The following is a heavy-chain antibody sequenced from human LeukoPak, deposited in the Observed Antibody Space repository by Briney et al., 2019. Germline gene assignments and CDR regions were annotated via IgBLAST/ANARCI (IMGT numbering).Heavy chain of an antibody. D-gene: IGHD4-17*01. V-gene: IGHV1-2*02. J-gene: IGHJ4*02. Sequence: ASVKVSCKASGYTFTGYYMHWVRQAPGQGLEWMGWINPNSGGTNCAQKFRGRVTMTRDTSISTAYMELSRLRSDDTAVYYCARVPTPYGDLPPFEYWGQGTLVTVSS. CDR1: GYTFTGYY. CDR2: INPNSGGT. CDR3: ARVPTPYGDLPPFEY.